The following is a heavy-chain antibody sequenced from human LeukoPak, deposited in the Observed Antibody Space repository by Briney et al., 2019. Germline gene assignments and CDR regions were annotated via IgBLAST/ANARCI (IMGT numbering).Heavy chain of an antibody. CDR3: AKSIYYGEFDY. D-gene: IGHD4-17*01. Sequence: GGSLRLSCAASGFTFSNYVMSWVRQAPGKGLEWVSAISGSGGTTYYADSVKGRFTISRDSSKNTLYLQMNSLRAEDTAVYYCAKSIYYGEFDYWGQGTLVTVSS. J-gene: IGHJ4*02. V-gene: IGHV3-23*01. CDR2: ISGSGGTT. CDR1: GFTFSNYV.